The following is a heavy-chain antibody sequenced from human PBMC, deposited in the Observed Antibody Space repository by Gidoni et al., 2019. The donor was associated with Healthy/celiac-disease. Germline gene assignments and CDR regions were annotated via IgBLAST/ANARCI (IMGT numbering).Heavy chain of an antibody. CDR2: ISSSSSYT. J-gene: IGHJ3*02. CDR3: ARAGGDGYKLNDAFDI. D-gene: IGHD3-16*01. CDR1: GFTFSDYY. Sequence: QVQQVESGGGLVKPGGSLRLPCEASGFTFSDYYLGWIRQAPGKGLEWVSYISSSSSYTNYADSVKGRFTISRDNAKNSLYLQMNSLRAEDTAVYYCARAGGDGYKLNDAFDIWGQGTMVTVSS. V-gene: IGHV3-11*06.